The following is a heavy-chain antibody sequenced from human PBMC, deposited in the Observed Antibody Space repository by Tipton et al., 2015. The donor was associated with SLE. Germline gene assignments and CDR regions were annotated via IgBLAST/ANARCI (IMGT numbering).Heavy chain of an antibody. CDR3: ARDYPSHTIFGVDAGFYFDQ. J-gene: IGHJ4*02. CDR1: GAIFSAYG. CDR2: IIPLLETT. V-gene: IGHV1-69*11. D-gene: IGHD3-3*01. Sequence: QSGAEVKKPGSSVKVSCKASGAIFSAYGLSWVRQAPGQGLEWMGRIIPLLETTEYAQKVQGRVTITADETTSTTYMELRSLRSDDTAVYFCARDYPSHTIFGVDAGFYFDQWGQGTLVTVSS.